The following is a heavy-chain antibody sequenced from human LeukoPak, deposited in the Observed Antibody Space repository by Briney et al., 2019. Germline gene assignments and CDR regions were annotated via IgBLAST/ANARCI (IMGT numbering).Heavy chain of an antibody. CDR2: IDTSGGST. D-gene: IGHD3/OR15-3a*01. CDR1: GFTFSVFP. CDR3: ATDVGTVFFDN. V-gene: IGHV3-23*01. J-gene: IGHJ4*02. Sequence: GGSLRLSCAASGFTFSVFPMPWSAQPPGKVLEWVSTIDTSGGSTHYADSVKGRFTISRDNSKNTMYLQMNSLRVEDTAIYYCATDVGTVFFDNWGQGTVVTVSS.